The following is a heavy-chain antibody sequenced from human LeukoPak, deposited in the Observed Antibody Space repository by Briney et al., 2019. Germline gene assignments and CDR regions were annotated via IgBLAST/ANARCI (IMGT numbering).Heavy chain of an antibody. Sequence: SETLSLTCDVYGGSFSGYYWSWIRQPPGKGLEWIGEFTRDGNTNYNPSLKSRVTISVDTSRNQFSLKVNSVTAADTAVYYCARLFDFWSGSYWYLDLWGRGTLVTVSS. CDR2: FTRDGNT. CDR1: GGSFSGYY. CDR3: ARLFDFWSGSYWYLDL. J-gene: IGHJ2*01. V-gene: IGHV4-34*01. D-gene: IGHD3-3*01.